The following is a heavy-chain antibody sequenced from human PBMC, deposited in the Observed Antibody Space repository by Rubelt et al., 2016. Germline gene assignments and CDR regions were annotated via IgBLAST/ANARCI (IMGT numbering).Heavy chain of an antibody. Sequence: QVQLVQSGAEVKKPGSSVKVSCKASGGTFSSYAISWVRQAPGQGLEWMGGIIPIFGTANYAQKFQGRGTVPADKSTSTAYMEVSSLGSQDTSVYYCASDLVGVVITTHDAFDIWGQGTMVTVSS. CDR1: GGTFSSYA. CDR2: IIPIFGTA. J-gene: IGHJ3*02. V-gene: IGHV1-69*06. CDR3: ASDLVGVVITTHDAFDI. D-gene: IGHD3-22*01.